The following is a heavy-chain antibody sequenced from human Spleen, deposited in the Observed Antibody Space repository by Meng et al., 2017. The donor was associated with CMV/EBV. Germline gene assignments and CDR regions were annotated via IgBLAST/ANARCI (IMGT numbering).Heavy chain of an antibody. V-gene: IGHV3-9*01. CDR3: ARDHDPYSSGWYVDY. CDR1: GFTFDDYA. Sequence: SLKISCAASGFTFDDYAMHWVRQAPGKGLEGVSGISWNSGSIDYADSVKGRFTISRDNAKNSLYLQVKSLRAEDTAVYYCARDHDPYSSGWYVDYWGQGTLVTVSS. CDR2: ISWNSGSI. J-gene: IGHJ4*02. D-gene: IGHD6-19*01.